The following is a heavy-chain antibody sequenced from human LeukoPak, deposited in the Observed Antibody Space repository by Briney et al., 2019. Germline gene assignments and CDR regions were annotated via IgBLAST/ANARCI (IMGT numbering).Heavy chain of an antibody. D-gene: IGHD3-16*01. CDR1: GYILNTNP. CDR3: ARFANLAS. V-gene: IGHV3-30*04. J-gene: IGHJ5*02. CDR2: ISYDGSNE. Sequence: GGSLRLSCAASGYILNTNPMYWVRQAPGEGLEWVAVISYDGSNEYYADSVKGRFTISRDNSKNTLYLQMNSLRPEDTAVYYCARFANLASWGQGTQVTVSS.